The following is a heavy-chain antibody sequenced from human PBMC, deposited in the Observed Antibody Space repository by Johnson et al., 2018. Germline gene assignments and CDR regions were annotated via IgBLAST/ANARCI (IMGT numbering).Heavy chain of an antibody. CDR2: IVVGSGNT. J-gene: IGHJ3*02. CDR3: AAAPYLLYYYGSGGDAFDS. V-gene: IGHV1-58*01. D-gene: IGHD3-10*01. CDR1: GFTFTSSA. Sequence: QLVESGPEVKKPGTSVKVSCKASGFTFTSSAVQWVRQARGQRLEWIGWIVVGSGNTNYAQKFQERVTITRDMSTSPAYMELRILRSGDTAVYYCAAAPYLLYYYGSGGDAFDSGGQGTMVTVSS.